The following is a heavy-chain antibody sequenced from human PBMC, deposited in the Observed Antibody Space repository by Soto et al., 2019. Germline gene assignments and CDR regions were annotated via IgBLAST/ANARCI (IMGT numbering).Heavy chain of an antibody. CDR2: IYYNGRA. D-gene: IGHD4-17*01. CDR1: GGSIRSNF. V-gene: IGHV4-59*01. J-gene: IGHJ4*02. CDR3: ARKNNYGDPCDY. Sequence: PSETLSLTCSVSGGSIRSNFWSWIRQPPGKGLEWIGYIYYNGRANYNPSLKSRVTISLDTSKNQFSLKLNSVTAADTAVYYCARKNNYGDPCDYWGQGTLVTVSS.